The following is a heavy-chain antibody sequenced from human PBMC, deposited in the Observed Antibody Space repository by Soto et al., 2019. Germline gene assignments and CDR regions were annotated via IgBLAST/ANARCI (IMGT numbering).Heavy chain of an antibody. Sequence: PGGSLRLSCAASGFTLTTYTMNWVRQAPGMGLEWVSSINGRGNYKYYTDSVEGRFTISRDNAQNSLYLQMNSLRAEDTAVYYCAREDGVVGATSAFDYWGKGTLVTVSS. D-gene: IGHD1-26*01. CDR1: GFTLTTYT. CDR3: AREDGVVGATSAFDY. CDR2: INGRGNYK. J-gene: IGHJ4*02. V-gene: IGHV3-21*01.